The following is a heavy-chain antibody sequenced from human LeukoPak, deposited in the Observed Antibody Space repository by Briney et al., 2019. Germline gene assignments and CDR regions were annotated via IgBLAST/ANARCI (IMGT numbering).Heavy chain of an antibody. CDR3: ARQFSRRPIDT. J-gene: IGHJ3*02. Sequence: SSETLSLTCTVSGDSISGSGNHWGWIRQSPGKGLEWIGSLDYSGTTHYNPSLKSQFTISRDTSKNQVSLKVTSVTAADTAVYYCARQFSRRPIDTWGQGTMVTVSS. CDR1: GDSISGSGNH. V-gene: IGHV4-39*01. CDR2: LDYSGTT. D-gene: IGHD3-3*02.